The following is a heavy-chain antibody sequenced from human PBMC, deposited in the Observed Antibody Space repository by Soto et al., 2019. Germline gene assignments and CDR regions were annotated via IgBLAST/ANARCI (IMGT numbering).Heavy chain of an antibody. V-gene: IGHV1-69*13. CDR1: AGLFSSYA. CDR3: ARGGSGYVWFNEF. D-gene: IGHD3-22*01. Sequence: SVKVSCKDTAGLFSSYAVSWVRQAPGQGLEWMGGIIPVFDTVYYAQKFQGRVTITADESTNTAYMELSSLRSEDTAMYYCARGGSGYVWFNEFWGQGTLVTVSS. J-gene: IGHJ4*02. CDR2: IIPVFDTV.